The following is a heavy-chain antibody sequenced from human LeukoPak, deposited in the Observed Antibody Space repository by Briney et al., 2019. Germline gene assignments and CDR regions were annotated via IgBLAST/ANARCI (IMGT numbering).Heavy chain of an antibody. CDR1: GGTFSSYA. D-gene: IGHD3-22*01. V-gene: IGHV1-69*13. CDR3: ASLYYCDSSGYDY. Sequence: SVKVSCEASGGTFSSYAISWVRQAPGQGLEWMGGIIPIFGTANYAQKFQGRVTITADESTSTAYMELSSLGSEDTAVYYCASLYYCDSSGYDYWGQGTLVTVSS. J-gene: IGHJ4*02. CDR2: IIPIFGTA.